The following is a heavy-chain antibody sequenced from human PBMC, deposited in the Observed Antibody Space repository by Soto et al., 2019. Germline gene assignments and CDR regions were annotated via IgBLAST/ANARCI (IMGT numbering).Heavy chain of an antibody. J-gene: IGHJ4*02. CDR1: GGGFSTYA. Sequence: AASVKVSCKASGGGFSTYAITWVRQAPGQGLEWMGGITPIFDTTNYAQKFQGRVTITADDSTTTVHMELTSLTSEDTAVYLGAAGATTGNSRFDCCGQRTLGTVAS. V-gene: IGHV1-69*13. CDR2: ITPIFDTT. CDR3: AAGATTGNSRFDC. D-gene: IGHD1-26*01.